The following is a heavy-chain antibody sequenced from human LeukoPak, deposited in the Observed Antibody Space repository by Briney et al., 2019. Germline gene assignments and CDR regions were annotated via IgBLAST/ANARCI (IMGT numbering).Heavy chain of an antibody. Sequence: ASVKVSCKASGYTFTGYYMHWVRQAPGQGLEWMGWINPNSGGTNYAQKFQGGVTMTRDTSITTAYMELSSLRSDDTVVYYCARDVGEYCSSTNCYASHYWGQGTLVTVSS. CDR1: GYTFTGYY. D-gene: IGHD2-2*01. V-gene: IGHV1-2*02. J-gene: IGHJ4*02. CDR3: ARDVGEYCSSTNCYASHY. CDR2: INPNSGGT.